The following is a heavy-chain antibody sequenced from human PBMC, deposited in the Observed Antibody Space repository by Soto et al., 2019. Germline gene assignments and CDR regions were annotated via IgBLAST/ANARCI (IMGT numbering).Heavy chain of an antibody. V-gene: IGHV3-30*18. CDR2: ISYDGSNK. CDR1: GFTFSSYG. CDR3: AKATDGEPFGAFDI. J-gene: IGHJ3*02. D-gene: IGHD4-17*01. Sequence: GGSLRLSCAASGFTFSSYGMHWVRQAPGKGLEWVAVISYDGSNKYYADSVKGRFTISRDNSKNTLYLQMNSLRAEDTAVYYCAKATDGEPFGAFDIWGQGTMVTVSS.